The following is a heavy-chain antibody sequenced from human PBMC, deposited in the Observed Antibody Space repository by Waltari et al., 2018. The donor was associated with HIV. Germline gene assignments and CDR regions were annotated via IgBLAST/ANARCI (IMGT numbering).Heavy chain of an antibody. V-gene: IGHV3-7*01. J-gene: IGHJ6*02. D-gene: IGHD1-26*01. CDR3: ARIGTFPHNYAIDF. CDR1: GFTFTHSW. CDR2: IKDEGSEK. Sequence: EVQLMESGGGLVQSGGSLSLSCAASGFTFTHSWMSWCRLTPGKGLGWVANIKDEGSEKYYMGSVKGRFTISRDNAKNSMFLQMNSLRAEDTAVYYCARIGTFPHNYAIDFWGQGTTVTVS.